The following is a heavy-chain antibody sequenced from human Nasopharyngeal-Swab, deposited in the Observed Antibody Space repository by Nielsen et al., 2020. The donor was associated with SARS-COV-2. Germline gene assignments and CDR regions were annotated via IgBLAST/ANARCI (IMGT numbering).Heavy chain of an antibody. J-gene: IGHJ5*02. CDR3: ARGFRRYQLLPGWFDP. V-gene: IGHV4-30-4*06. D-gene: IGHD2-2*01. Sequence: WIRQHPGKGLEWIGYIYYSGSTYYNPSLKSRVTISVDTSKNQFSLKLSSVTAADTAVYYCARGFRRYQLLPGWFDPWGQGTLVTVSS. CDR2: IYYSGST.